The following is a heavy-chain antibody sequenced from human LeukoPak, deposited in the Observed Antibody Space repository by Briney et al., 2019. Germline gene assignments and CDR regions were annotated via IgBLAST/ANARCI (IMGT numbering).Heavy chain of an antibody. D-gene: IGHD3-3*01. CDR1: GGSISSSSYY. J-gene: IGHJ2*01. CDR2: IYYNGIT. Sequence: ASETLSLTCSVSGGSISSSSYYWGWIRQPPGKGLEWIASIYYNGITYYNPSLKSRVTISVDTSKNQFSLKLSSVTAADTAVYYCARGSGFYWYFDLWGRGTLVTVSS. V-gene: IGHV4-39*07. CDR3: ARGSGFYWYFDL.